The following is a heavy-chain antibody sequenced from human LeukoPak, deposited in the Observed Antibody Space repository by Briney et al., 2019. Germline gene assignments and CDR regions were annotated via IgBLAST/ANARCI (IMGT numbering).Heavy chain of an antibody. D-gene: IGHD4-17*01. CDR1: GYSFTNSW. CDR3: AKLLTTYGDSPFDY. V-gene: IGHV5-51*01. J-gene: IGHJ4*02. Sequence: GESLKISCNGSGYSFTNSWIAWVRQMPGKGLELMVIIYPGDSDTRYSPSFQGHVTISAAKSITTAYLQWSSLKASDNAMYYCAKLLTTYGDSPFDYWGQGTLVTVSS. CDR2: IYPGDSDT.